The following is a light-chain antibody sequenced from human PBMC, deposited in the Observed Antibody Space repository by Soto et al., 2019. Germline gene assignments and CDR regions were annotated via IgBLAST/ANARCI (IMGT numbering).Light chain of an antibody. CDR1: QSINSKS. CDR3: KYYGGSIL. V-gene: IGKV3-20*01. J-gene: IGKJ3*01. CDR2: NTS. Sequence: EMVLTQSPGTLSLSPGEGATVSCRVSQSINSKSLVWYQRQFGQAPRLLIYNTSSKSTGIPDRFSGSGSGTDFTLSISSLEAEDLAAYYCKYYGGSILFGPGT.